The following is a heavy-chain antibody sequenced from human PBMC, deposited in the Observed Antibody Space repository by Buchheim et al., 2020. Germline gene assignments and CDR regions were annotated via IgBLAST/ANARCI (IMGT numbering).Heavy chain of an antibody. CDR2: IWYDGSNK. CDR1: GFTFSSYG. J-gene: IGHJ6*02. CDR3: ARDLLYDSSGYYSGRGAYYYYGMDV. V-gene: IGHV3-33*01. Sequence: VQLVESGGGLVKPGRSLRLSCAASGFTFSSYGMHWVRQAPGKGLEWVAVIWYDGSNKYYADSVKGRFTISRDNSKNTLYLKMNSLRAEDTAVYYCARDLLYDSSGYYSGRGAYYYYGMDVWGQGTT. D-gene: IGHD3-22*01.